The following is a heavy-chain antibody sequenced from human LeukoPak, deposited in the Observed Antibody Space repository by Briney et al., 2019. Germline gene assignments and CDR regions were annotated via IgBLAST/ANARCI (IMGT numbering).Heavy chain of an antibody. CDR2: IKSKSDGGTI. Sequence: SPGGSRRLSCAASGITFINAWMTWVRQAPGKGLEWVGRIKSKSDGGTIDYAAPVKGRFTISRDDSKNTLYLQMNSLKTEDTAVYFCAWLGLDFWGQGTLVTVSP. D-gene: IGHD5-12*01. CDR1: GITFINAW. CDR3: AWLGLDF. V-gene: IGHV3-15*01. J-gene: IGHJ4*02.